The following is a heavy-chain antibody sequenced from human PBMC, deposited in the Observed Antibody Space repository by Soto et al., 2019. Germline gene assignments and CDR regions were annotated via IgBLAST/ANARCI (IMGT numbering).Heavy chain of an antibody. CDR1: NFTFSYAW. J-gene: IGHJ4*02. Sequence: PGGSLRLSCAASNFTFSYAWMSWVRQAPGKGLEWVGRIKSTAYGGTTDYAAPVKGRVTISRDDSKNTLYLQMNSLRTEDTARYYCTTDDTSGYYFHYWGQGTLVTVYS. D-gene: IGHD3-22*01. CDR3: TTDDTSGYYFHY. CDR2: IKSTAYGGTT. V-gene: IGHV3-15*01.